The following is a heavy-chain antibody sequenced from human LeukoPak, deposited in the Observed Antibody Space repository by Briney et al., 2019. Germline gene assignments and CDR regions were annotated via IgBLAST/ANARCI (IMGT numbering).Heavy chain of an antibody. Sequence: GRSLRLSCAASGFTFNSYGMFWVRQAPGKGLEWVAFIWPDGSNKLYGDSVRGRFTISRDNSKNTVYLQMNSLRAEDTAVYYCARDYCRTTSCLESWGQGTLVTVSS. V-gene: IGHV3-33*01. CDR3: ARDYCRTTSCLES. CDR1: GFTFNSYG. D-gene: IGHD2-2*01. CDR2: IWPDGSNK. J-gene: IGHJ4*02.